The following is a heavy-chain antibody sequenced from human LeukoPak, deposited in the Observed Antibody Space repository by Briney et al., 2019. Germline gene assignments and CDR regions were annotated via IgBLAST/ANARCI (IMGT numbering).Heavy chain of an antibody. CDR2: IFHNGNT. CDR1: GYSTSSGDY. Sequence: SDTVSLTCSVSGYSTSSGDYWGWIGHPPGKGVEWSGSIFHNGNTYSNPSLRSRVSISVDTSKNKVSLGLSTVTAADTAVYYCARQPHCIAAGACYSAGHHMDVGGKGTTVTV. D-gene: IGHD2-15*01. V-gene: IGHV4-38-2*02. CDR3: ARQPHCIAAGACYSAGHHMDV. J-gene: IGHJ6*03.